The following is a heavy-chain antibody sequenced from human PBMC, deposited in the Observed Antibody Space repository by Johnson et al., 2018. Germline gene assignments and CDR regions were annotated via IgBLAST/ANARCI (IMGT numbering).Heavy chain of an antibody. Sequence: QVQLQESGPGLVKPSQTLSLTCTVSGGSISSGGYYWSWIRQHPGKGLEWIGYIYYSGSTYYNPSLKSRVTISVDTSKNQFSLKRSSVTAADTAVYYCASLRAYYYYGMDVWGQGTTVTVSS. D-gene: IGHD4-17*01. CDR3: ASLRAYYYYGMDV. J-gene: IGHJ6*02. V-gene: IGHV4-31*03. CDR1: GGSISSGGYY. CDR2: IYYSGST.